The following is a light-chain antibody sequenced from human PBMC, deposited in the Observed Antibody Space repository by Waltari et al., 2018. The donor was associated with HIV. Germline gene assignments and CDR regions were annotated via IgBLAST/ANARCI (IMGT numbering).Light chain of an antibody. J-gene: IGLJ1*01. Sequence: QSVLTQPPSASGTPGQRVTISCSGSSSNIGSHTVNWYQQLPGTAPKLLIYNNDQRTSGVPGRFSGSKSGTSASLAISGLQSEDEADYYCAAWDDSLNAYVFGTGTKVTVL. CDR1: SSNIGSHT. CDR2: NND. CDR3: AAWDDSLNAYV. V-gene: IGLV1-44*01.